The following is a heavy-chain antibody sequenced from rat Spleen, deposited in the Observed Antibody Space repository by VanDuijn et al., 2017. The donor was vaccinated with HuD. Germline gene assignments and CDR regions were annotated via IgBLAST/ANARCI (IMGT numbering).Heavy chain of an antibody. Sequence: QVQLKESGPGLVQPSRTLSLTCTVSGFSLTSHGVSWVRQPPGKGLEWIAAISTGGNTYYNSGLKSRLGISRDTSKSQVFLKMNSLQTEDTAIYFCVRERVPGFAFYFEYWGQGVMVTVSS. V-gene: IGHV2S8*01. CDR1: GFSLTSHG. CDR3: VRERVPGFAFYFEY. D-gene: IGHD1-4*01. CDR2: ISTGGNT. J-gene: IGHJ2*01.